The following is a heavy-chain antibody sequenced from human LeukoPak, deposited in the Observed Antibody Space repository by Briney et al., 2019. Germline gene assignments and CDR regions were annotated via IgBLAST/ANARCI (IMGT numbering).Heavy chain of an antibody. CDR3: ARGGVGATTYVWFDP. J-gene: IGHJ5*02. CDR2: IYTSGST. Sequence: SETLSLTCTVSGGSISSGSYYWSWIRQPAGKGLEWIGRIYTSGSTNYNPSLKSRVTISVDTSKNQFSLKLSSVTAADTAVYYCARGGVGATTYVWFDPWGQGTLVTVSS. V-gene: IGHV4-61*02. D-gene: IGHD1-26*01. CDR1: GGSISSGSYY.